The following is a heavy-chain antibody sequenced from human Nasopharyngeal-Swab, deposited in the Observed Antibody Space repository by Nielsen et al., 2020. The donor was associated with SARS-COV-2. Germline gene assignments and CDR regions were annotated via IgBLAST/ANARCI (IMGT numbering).Heavy chain of an antibody. CDR3: AREGIFGTDY. J-gene: IGHJ4*02. CDR2: INPSGGST. Sequence: SVTVSCMASGYTFPSYYMHWVRQAPGQGLEWMGIINPSGGSTSYAQKFQGRVTMTRDTSTSTVYMELSSLRSDGTAVYYCAREGIFGTDYWGQGTLVTVSS. D-gene: IGHD3-3*01. CDR1: GYTFPSYY. V-gene: IGHV1-46*01.